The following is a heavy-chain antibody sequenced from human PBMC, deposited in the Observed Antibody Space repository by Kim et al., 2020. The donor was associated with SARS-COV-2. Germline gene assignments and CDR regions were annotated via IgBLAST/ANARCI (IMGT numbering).Heavy chain of an antibody. J-gene: IGHJ4*02. CDR3: VRDTNYEFDY. Sequence: ASVKVSCKASGYAFDRYGFTWVRQAPGQGLEWMAYINGGTTYRNSARKFQGRVTMAKDTSTSTAYMELTGLTSDDTGVYYCVRDTNYEFDYWGQGVLVTVS. CDR1: GYAFDRYG. D-gene: IGHD1-7*01. CDR2: INGGTTYR. V-gene: IGHV1-18*01.